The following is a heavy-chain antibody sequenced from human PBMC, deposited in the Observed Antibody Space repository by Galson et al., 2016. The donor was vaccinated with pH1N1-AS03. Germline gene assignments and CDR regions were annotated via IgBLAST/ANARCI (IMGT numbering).Heavy chain of an antibody. CDR2: IGGIDSST. CDR1: GFRLSSST. Sequence: SLRLSCAASGFRLSSSTVNWVRQAPGKGLEWVSGIGGIDSSTWYGESVKGRFTVSRDNSKDTVYLQLNSLRAEDTAIYYCARGTGSPHWFDPWGQGTFVTVSA. V-gene: IGHV3-23*01. D-gene: IGHD3/OR15-3a*01. CDR3: ARGTGSPHWFDP. J-gene: IGHJ5*02.